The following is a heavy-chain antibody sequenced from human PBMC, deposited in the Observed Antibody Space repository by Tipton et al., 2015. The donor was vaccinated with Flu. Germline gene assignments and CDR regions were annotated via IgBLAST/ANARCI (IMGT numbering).Heavy chain of an antibody. Sequence: TLSLTCSVSGGSISSYYWSWIRQPPGKGLEWIGYMYYSGITNYNPSLKSRVTISVDTSKNQFSLKLSSVTAADTAMYYCVASHREGRNLWQQLNYNFDNWGQGTLVTVSS. CDR3: VASHREGRNLWQQLNYNFDN. V-gene: IGHV4-59*01. J-gene: IGHJ4*02. CDR2: MYYSGIT. CDR1: GGSISSYY. D-gene: IGHD6-13*01.